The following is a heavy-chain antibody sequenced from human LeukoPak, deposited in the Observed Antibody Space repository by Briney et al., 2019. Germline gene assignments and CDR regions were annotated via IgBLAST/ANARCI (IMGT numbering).Heavy chain of an antibody. V-gene: IGHV1-2*02. D-gene: IGHD1-26*01. CDR2: ISPNSGDT. Sequence: GASVKVSCKASGYTLTAYYIHWVRQAAGQGLEWMGWISPNSGDTDYAQKFQGRVTMTRDTPISTVYMALSSLRSDDTAMYYCARIISYGGSDGFDLWGQGTMVTVSS. CDR1: GYTLTAYY. J-gene: IGHJ3*01. CDR3: ARIISYGGSDGFDL.